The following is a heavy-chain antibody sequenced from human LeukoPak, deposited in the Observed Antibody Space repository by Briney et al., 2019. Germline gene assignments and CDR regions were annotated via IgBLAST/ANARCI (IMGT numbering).Heavy chain of an antibody. V-gene: IGHV3-48*03. CDR3: ARGTYYYYGMDV. Sequence: GGSVRLSCAASGFTFSSHEMNWVRQAPGKGLEWVSYISSSGSTIYYADSVKGRFTISRDNAKNSLYLQMNSLRAEDTAVYYCARGTYYYYGMDVWGQGTTVTVSS. CDR1: GFTFSSHE. J-gene: IGHJ6*02. CDR2: ISSSGSTI.